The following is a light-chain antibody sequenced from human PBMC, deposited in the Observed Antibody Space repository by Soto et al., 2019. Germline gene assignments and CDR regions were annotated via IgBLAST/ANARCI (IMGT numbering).Light chain of an antibody. Sequence: DIVMTQTPLSLPVTPGEPASISCGSSQSLLDSDYGNTYLDWYLQKPGQSPQLLIYTVSRRASGVPDRFNGTGSNTDFTLKISRVEAEDVGVYYCMQRVEFPWTFGQGTKVEIQ. CDR3: MQRVEFPWT. J-gene: IGKJ1*01. CDR2: TVS. V-gene: IGKV2-40*01. CDR1: QSLLDSDYGNTY.